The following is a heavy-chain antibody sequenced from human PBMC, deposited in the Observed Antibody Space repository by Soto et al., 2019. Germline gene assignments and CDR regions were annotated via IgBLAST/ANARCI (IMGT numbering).Heavy chain of an antibody. CDR1: GFPFSSFA. D-gene: IGHD6-13*01. J-gene: IGHJ3*02. Sequence: EVQLLESGGGLVKPGGSLGLSCAASGFPFSSFALSWVRQAPGKGLEWVPAISGGGGSTYSADSVKGRFTISRDNSKNTLYLQMNSLRAEDTAVYYCARTKGIAAADAFDIWGQGTMVTVSS. CDR3: ARTKGIAAADAFDI. CDR2: ISGGGGST. V-gene: IGHV3-23*01.